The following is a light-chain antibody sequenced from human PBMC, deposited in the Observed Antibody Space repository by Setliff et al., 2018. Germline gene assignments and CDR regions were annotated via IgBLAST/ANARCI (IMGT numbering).Light chain of an antibody. J-gene: IGLJ1*01. CDR2: EVS. CDR3: SSYTSLSTRV. Sequence: QSALTQPASVSGSPGQSITISCTGTSSDVGDYKYVSWYQQLPGKAPKLIIFEVSNRPSGIPNRFSGSKSGNTASLSISGLQAKDEADYYCSSYTSLSTRVFGTGTKVTVL. CDR1: SSDVGDYKY. V-gene: IGLV2-14*01.